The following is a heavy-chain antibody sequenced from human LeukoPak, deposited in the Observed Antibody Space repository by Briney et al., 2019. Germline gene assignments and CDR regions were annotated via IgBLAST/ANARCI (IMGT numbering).Heavy chain of an antibody. V-gene: IGHV4-4*07. CDR2: IYTSGST. J-gene: IGHJ4*02. D-gene: IGHD4-17*01. Sequence: SETLSLTCTVSGGSISSYYWSWIRQPAGKGLEWIGRIYTSGSTNYNPSLKSRVTMSVDTPKNQFSLKLSSVTAADTAVYYCALGAITIYGEVFDYWGQGTLVTVSS. CDR3: ALGAITIYGEVFDY. CDR1: GGSISSYY.